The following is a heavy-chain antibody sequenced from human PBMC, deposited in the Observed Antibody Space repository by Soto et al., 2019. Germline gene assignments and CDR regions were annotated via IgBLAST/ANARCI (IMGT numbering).Heavy chain of an antibody. Sequence: GESLEISCKGSGYSFISHWVGRGRQMPGKGLEWMGIIYPGDSDTRYSPSFQGQVTISADKSINTAYLQWSSLKASDTAMYYCARLINSGYCSDYWGQGTLVTVSS. D-gene: IGHD3-22*01. CDR3: ARLINSGYCSDY. CDR1: GYSFISHW. CDR2: IYPGDSDT. J-gene: IGHJ4*02. V-gene: IGHV5-51*01.